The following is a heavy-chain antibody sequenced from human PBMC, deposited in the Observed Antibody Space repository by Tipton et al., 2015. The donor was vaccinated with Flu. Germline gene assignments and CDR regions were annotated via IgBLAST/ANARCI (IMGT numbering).Heavy chain of an antibody. Sequence: TLSLTYTVSGDSISSYYWSWIRQPAGKGLEWIGRIYTSGSTNYNAFLKSRVTMSVDTSKNQFSLKLSSVTVADTAVYYCARDYLLGDLSFFDNWGQGTLVTVSS. CDR1: GDSISSYY. CDR3: ARDYLLGDLSFFDN. V-gene: IGHV4-4*07. CDR2: IYTSGST. D-gene: IGHD3-16*02. J-gene: IGHJ4*02.